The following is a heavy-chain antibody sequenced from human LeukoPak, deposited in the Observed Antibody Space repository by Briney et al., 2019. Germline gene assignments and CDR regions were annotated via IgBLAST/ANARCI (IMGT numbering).Heavy chain of an antibody. V-gene: IGHV1-69*13. CDR1: GGTFSSYA. Sequence: SVKVSCKASGGTFSSYAISWVRQAPGQGLEWMGEIIPIFGTANHAQKFQGRVTITADESTSTAYMELSSLRSEDTAVYYCARDSRTYSSGASWGQGTLVTVSS. CDR3: ARDSRTYSSGAS. D-gene: IGHD6-19*01. CDR2: IIPIFGTA. J-gene: IGHJ5*02.